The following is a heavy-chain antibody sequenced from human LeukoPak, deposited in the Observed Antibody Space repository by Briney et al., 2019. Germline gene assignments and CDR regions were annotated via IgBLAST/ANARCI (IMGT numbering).Heavy chain of an antibody. V-gene: IGHV3-23*01. D-gene: IGHD6-19*01. Sequence: GGPLRLSCAASGFTFSSYAMSWVRQAPGKGLEWVSAISGSGGSTYYADSVKGRFTISRDNSKNTLYLQMNSLRAEDTAVYYCAKAPIAVAGTYYFDYWGQGTLVTVSS. CDR3: AKAPIAVAGTYYFDY. CDR1: GFTFSSYA. J-gene: IGHJ4*02. CDR2: ISGSGGST.